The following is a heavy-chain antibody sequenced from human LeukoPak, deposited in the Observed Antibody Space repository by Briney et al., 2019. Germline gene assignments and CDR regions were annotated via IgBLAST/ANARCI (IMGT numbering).Heavy chain of an antibody. J-gene: IGHJ4*02. CDR2: IDPNSGGT. D-gene: IGHD5-18*01. CDR3: ARGYSYGHYYFDY. V-gene: IGHV1-2*02. CDR1: GYTFTAWY. Sequence: GASVKVSCEASGYTFTAWYIRWVRQAPGQGLEWMGWIDPNSGGTGYAQKFQGRVTMTRDTSISTAYMELSRLRSDDTAVYYCARGYSYGHYYFDYWGQGTLVTVSS.